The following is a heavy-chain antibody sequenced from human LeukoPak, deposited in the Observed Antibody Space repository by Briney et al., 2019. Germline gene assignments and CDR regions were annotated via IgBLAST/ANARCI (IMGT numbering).Heavy chain of an antibody. CDR1: GFTFSSYA. V-gene: IGHV3-23*01. CDR2: ISGSGGST. Sequence: GGSLRLSCAASGFTFSSYAMSWVRQAPGKGLEWVSAISGSGGSTYYADSVKGRFTISRDNSKNTLYLQMNSLRAEDTAVYYCAKDDNLLLWFGEPSVHYFDYWGQGTLVTVSS. D-gene: IGHD3-10*01. CDR3: AKDDNLLLWFGEPSVHYFDY. J-gene: IGHJ4*02.